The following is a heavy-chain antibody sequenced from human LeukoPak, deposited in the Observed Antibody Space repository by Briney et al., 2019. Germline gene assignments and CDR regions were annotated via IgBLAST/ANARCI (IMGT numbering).Heavy chain of an antibody. Sequence: SETLSLTCAVYGGSFSGYYRSWIRQPPGKGLEWIGEINHSGSTNYNPSLKSRVTISVDTSKNQFSLKLSSVTAADTAVYYCARGQGVNYFDYWGQGTLVTVSS. J-gene: IGHJ4*02. D-gene: IGHD2-21*01. CDR1: GGSFSGYY. V-gene: IGHV4-34*01. CDR3: ARGQGVNYFDY. CDR2: INHSGST.